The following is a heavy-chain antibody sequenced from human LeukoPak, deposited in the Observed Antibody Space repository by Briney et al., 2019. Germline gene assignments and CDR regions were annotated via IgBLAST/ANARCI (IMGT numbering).Heavy chain of an antibody. D-gene: IGHD3-22*01. CDR3: AKAPSITMIVVVSPFDY. CDR1: GFTFSSYS. CDR2: ISGSGGST. Sequence: PGGSLRLSCAASGFTFSSYSMSWVRQAPGKGLEWVSAISGSGGSTYYADSVKGRFTISRDNSKNTLYLQMNSLRAEDTAVYYCAKAPSITMIVVVSPFDYWGQGTLVTVSS. J-gene: IGHJ4*02. V-gene: IGHV3-23*01.